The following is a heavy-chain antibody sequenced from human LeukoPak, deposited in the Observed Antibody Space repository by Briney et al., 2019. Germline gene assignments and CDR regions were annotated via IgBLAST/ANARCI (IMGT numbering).Heavy chain of an antibody. V-gene: IGHV1-69*06. J-gene: IGHJ4*02. CDR2: IIPIFGTA. CDR3: ARGEDIVVVPAALDY. Sequence: SVKVSCKASGGTFSSYAISWVRQAPGQGLKWMGGIIPIFGTANYAQKFQGRVTITADKSTSTAYMELSSLRSEDTAVYYCARGEDIVVVPAALDYWGQGTLVTVSS. D-gene: IGHD2-2*01. CDR1: GGTFSSYA.